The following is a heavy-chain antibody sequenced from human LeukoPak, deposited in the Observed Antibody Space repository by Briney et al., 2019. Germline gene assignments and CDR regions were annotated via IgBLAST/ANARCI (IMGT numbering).Heavy chain of an antibody. CDR2: ISSSGNTI. D-gene: IGHD3-10*01. Sequence: GGSLRLSCAASGFTFSIYEMNWVRQAPGNWLEWVSYISSSGNTIYYADSVKGRFTISRDHPTHTPYLQINSLRAEDTAVYYCARGLMVRGVSDYYYYGRDVWGKGTTVTVSA. CDR1: GFTFSIYE. J-gene: IGHJ6*04. V-gene: IGHV3-48*03. CDR3: ARGLMVRGVSDYYYYGRDV.